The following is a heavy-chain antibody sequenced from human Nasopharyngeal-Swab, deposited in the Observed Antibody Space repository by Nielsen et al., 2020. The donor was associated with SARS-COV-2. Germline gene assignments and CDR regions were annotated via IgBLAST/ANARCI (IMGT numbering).Heavy chain of an antibody. CDR3: ARDDYGDYGYFGH. V-gene: IGHV1-2*02. CDR2: IDPHSRGT. Sequence: ASVKVSCKASGYVFSNYGISWVRQAPGQGLEWMGWIDPHSRGTKYAQKFQGRVTMTSDTSINTAYMELRRLRSDDTAVYYCARDDYGDYGYFGHWGQGTLVTVSS. J-gene: IGHJ4*02. D-gene: IGHD4-17*01. CDR1: GYVFSNYG.